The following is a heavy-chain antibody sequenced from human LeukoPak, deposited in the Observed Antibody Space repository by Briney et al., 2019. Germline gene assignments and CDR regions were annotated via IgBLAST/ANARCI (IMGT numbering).Heavy chain of an antibody. V-gene: IGHV1-18*01. J-gene: IGHJ5*02. CDR2: ISAYNGNT. D-gene: IGHD6-13*01. CDR1: GYTFTSYG. CDR3: ARDPGSWYEERFDP. Sequence: ASVTVSCKASGYTFTSYGISWVRQAPGQGLEWMGWISAYNGNTNYAQKLQGRVTMTTDTSTSTAYMELRSLRSDDTAVYYCARDPGSWYEERFDPWGQETLVTVSS.